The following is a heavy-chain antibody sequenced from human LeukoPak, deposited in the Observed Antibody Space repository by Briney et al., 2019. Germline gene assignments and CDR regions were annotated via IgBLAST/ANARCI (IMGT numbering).Heavy chain of an antibody. J-gene: IGHJ4*02. V-gene: IGHV4-30-2*01. D-gene: IGHD4-11*01. CDR3: ARTVTTTHFDY. CDR2: IYHSGGT. CDR1: GGSISSSGYS. Sequence: SQTLSLTCAVSGGSISSSGYSWSWIRQPPGKGLEWIGYIYHSGGTYYNPSLKSRVTISVDRSSNQFSLKLTSVTAADTAVYYCARTVTTTHFDYWGQGTLVAVSS.